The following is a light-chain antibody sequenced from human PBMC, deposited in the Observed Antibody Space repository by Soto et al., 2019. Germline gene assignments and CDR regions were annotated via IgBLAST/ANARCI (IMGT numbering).Light chain of an antibody. J-gene: IGKJ4*01. CDR2: SAS. CDR1: QSISSY. CDR3: QQSSSNPLT. V-gene: IGKV1-39*01. Sequence: DIQMTQSPSSLSASVGDRVTITCRASQSISSYLNWYQQKPGKAPNLLIYSASSLHSGVPSRFSGSGSGTDFSLIISSLQPEDFATYYFQQSSSNPLTFGGGTRVE.